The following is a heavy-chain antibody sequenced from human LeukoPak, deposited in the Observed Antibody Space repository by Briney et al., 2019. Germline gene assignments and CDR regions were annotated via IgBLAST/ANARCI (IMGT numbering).Heavy chain of an antibody. D-gene: IGHD3-22*01. CDR2: IIPILGIA. J-gene: IGHJ4*02. CDR1: GGTFSSYA. CDR3: ARSSSAYYYDSSGSDFDY. V-gene: IGHV1-69*04. Sequence: ASVKVSCKASGGTFSSYAISWVRQAPGQGLEWMGRIIPILGIANYAQKFQGRVTITADKSTSTAYMELSSLRSEDTAVYYCARSSSAYYYDSSGSDFDYWGQGTLVTVSS.